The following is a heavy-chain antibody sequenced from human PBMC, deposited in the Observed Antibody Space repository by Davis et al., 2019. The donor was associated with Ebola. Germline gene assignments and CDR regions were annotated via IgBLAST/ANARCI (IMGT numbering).Heavy chain of an antibody. CDR2: INHSGST. CDR1: GGSFSGYY. J-gene: IGHJ5*02. Sequence: SETLSLTCAVYGGSFSGYYWSWIRQPPGKGLEWIGEINHSGSTNYNPSLKSRVTISVDTSKNQFSLKLSSVTAADTAVYYCARDHRITIFGASYRENWFDPWGQGTLVTVSS. D-gene: IGHD3-3*01. CDR3: ARDHRITIFGASYRENWFDP. V-gene: IGHV4-34*01.